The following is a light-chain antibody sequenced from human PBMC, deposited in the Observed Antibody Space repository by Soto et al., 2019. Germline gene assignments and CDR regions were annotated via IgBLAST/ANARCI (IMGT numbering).Light chain of an antibody. CDR1: QSVSSNY. V-gene: IGKV3-20*01. CDR3: QQYGSSPQT. J-gene: IGKJ2*01. CDR2: GAS. Sequence: EIVLTQSPGTLSLSPGERATLSCRARQSVSSNYLAWYQQKPGQAPRLLIYGASSRATGIPDRFSGSGSGTAFTLTISRLEPEDFAVYYCQQYGSSPQTFGQGTKLEIK.